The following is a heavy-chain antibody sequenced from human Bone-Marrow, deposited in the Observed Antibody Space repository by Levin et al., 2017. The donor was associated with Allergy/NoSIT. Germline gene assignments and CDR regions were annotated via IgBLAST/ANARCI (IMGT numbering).Heavy chain of an antibody. V-gene: IGHV3-23*01. CDR3: ANLRVVVPAAAPNWYFDR. CDR2: ISGSGGST. J-gene: IGHJ2*01. Sequence: GGSLRLSCAASGFTFSSYAMSWVRQAPGKGLEWVSAISGSGGSTYYADSVKGRFTTSSANSKNTLYLQMNSLRAVDSAVYCCANLRVVVPAAAPNWYFDRWGRGTLVTVSA. D-gene: IGHD2-2*01. CDR1: GFTFSSYA.